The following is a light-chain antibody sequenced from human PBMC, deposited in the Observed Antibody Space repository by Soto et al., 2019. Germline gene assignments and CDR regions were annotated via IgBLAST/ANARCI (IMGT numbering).Light chain of an antibody. Sequence: QSVLTQPPSASGTPGQRVTISCSGSSSNIGSNYVYWYQQLPGPAPKLLIYRNNQRPSGVPDRFSGSKSGTSASLAISGLRSEDEADYYCAAWDDSLNVVFGGGTKLTVL. CDR2: RNN. V-gene: IGLV1-47*01. CDR1: SSNIGSNY. J-gene: IGLJ2*01. CDR3: AAWDDSLNVV.